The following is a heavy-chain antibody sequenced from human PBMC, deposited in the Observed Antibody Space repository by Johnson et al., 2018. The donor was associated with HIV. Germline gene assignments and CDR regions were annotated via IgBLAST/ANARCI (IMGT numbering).Heavy chain of an antibody. CDR1: GFTFSRYW. Sequence: VQLVESGGGLVQPGGSLRLSCAASGFTFSRYWMVWVRQVPGKGLMWVSRINSDGRNTKYADSVKVRLSISRDNAKNTLYLQMNSLRAEDTAVYYCARDFESAAGIWGQGTMVTVSS. CDR2: INSDGRNT. V-gene: IGHV3-74*03. D-gene: IGHD6-13*01. J-gene: IGHJ3*02. CDR3: ARDFESAAGI.